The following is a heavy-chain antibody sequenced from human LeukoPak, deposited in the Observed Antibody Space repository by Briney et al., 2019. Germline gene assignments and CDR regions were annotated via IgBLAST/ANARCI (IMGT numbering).Heavy chain of an antibody. Sequence: PGGSLRLSCAASGFTFSRYWMSWVRQAPGKGLEWVANIKQDGSEKYYVDSVKGRFTISRDNAKNSLYLQMSSLRAEETALYYCXXXXXXXXXWPFNWFDPWGQGSLVTVSS. CDR3: XXXXXXXXXWPFNWFDP. V-gene: IGHV3-7*01. CDR2: IKQDGSEK. J-gene: IGHJ5*02. CDR1: GFTFSRYW.